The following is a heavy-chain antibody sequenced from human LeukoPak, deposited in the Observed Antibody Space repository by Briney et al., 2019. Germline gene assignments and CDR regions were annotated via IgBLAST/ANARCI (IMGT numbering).Heavy chain of an antibody. CDR2: KKQDGGEN. J-gene: IGHJ6*03. V-gene: IGHV3-7*01. CDR1: GFSFSSYG. CDR3: AREHQVHYYDSSGSDSYYYYYMDV. D-gene: IGHD3-22*01. Sequence: PGGSLRLSCAASGFSFSSYGMNWVRQAPGKGLEWGANKKQDGGENYYVDSVKGRFTISRDNAKNSLYLQMNSLRAEDTAVYYCAREHQVHYYDSSGSDSYYYYYMDVWGKGTTVTVSS.